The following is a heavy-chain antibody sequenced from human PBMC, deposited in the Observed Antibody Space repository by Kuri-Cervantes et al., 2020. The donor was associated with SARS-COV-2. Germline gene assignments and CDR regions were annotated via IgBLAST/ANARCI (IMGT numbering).Heavy chain of an antibody. CDR1: GFTFSNYW. J-gene: IGHJ4*02. D-gene: IGHD6-19*01. V-gene: IGHV3-74*01. CDR2: TNTDGSST. Sequence: GGSLRLSCAASGFTFSNYWLHWVRQAPGKGLVWVSRTNTDGSSTSYADSVKGRFTISRDNAKNTMYLQMNSLRAEDTAVYYCAKDIAVAGNFDYWGQGTLVTVSS. CDR3: AKDIAVAGNFDY.